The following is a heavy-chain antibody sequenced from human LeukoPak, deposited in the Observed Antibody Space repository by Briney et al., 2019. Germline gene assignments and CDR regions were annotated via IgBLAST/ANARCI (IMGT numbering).Heavy chain of an antibody. CDR1: GYTFTGYY. CDR2: INPNSGGT. V-gene: IGHV1-2*02. Sequence: PVASVKVSCKASGYTFTGYYMHWVRQAPGQGLEWMGWINPNSGGTNYAQKFQGRVTMTRDTSISTAYMELSRLRSDDTAVYYCARGLSYYDSSGYWVEGGYWGQGALVTVSS. D-gene: IGHD3-22*01. CDR3: ARGLSYYDSSGYWVEGGY. J-gene: IGHJ4*02.